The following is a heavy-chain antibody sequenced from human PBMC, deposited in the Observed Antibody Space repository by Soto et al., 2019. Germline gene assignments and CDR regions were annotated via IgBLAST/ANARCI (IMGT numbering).Heavy chain of an antibody. Sequence: VQLVESGGGLVKPGGSLTLSCAASGFAFRSYNMNWVRQAPGKGLEWVASISSGSSNIYYVDSVKGRFTISRDNAKNSLFLQMDSLRAEDSAVYYCASATVVAATFDFWGQGTLVTVSS. J-gene: IGHJ4*02. D-gene: IGHD2-15*01. CDR1: GFAFRSYN. CDR3: ASATVVAATFDF. V-gene: IGHV3-21*01. CDR2: ISSGSSNI.